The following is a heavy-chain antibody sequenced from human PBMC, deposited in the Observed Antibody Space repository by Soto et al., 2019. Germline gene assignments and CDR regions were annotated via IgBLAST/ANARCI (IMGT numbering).Heavy chain of an antibody. CDR1: VYNFTSSD. CDR3: AREGGAYYSP. V-gene: IGHV1-18*01. CDR2: ISAYNGNT. J-gene: IGHJ4*02. D-gene: IGHD3-10*01. Sequence: QVQLVQSGAEVKKPRASVKVSCKPSVYNFTSSDISWVRKAPGQGIEWMGWISAYNGNTNYAKKLQGRVTMTTDTSTSTAYMELRSLRSDDTAVYSCAREGGAYYSPWGQGTLVTVSS.